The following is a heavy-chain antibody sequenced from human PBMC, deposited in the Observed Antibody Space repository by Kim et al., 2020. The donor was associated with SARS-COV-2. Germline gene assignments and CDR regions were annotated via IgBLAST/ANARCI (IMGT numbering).Heavy chain of an antibody. J-gene: IGHJ6*02. CDR1: GFTFSSYG. V-gene: IGHV3-33*01. CDR3: ARDRKQWLVLGGYYGMDV. Sequence: GSLRLSCAASGFTFSSYGMHWVRQAPGKGLEWVAVIWNDGSNKYYADSVKGRFTISRDNSKNTLYLQMNSLRAEDRAVYYFARDRKQWLVLGGYYGMDVWGQGTTVTVSS. CDR2: IWNDGSNK. D-gene: IGHD6-19*01.